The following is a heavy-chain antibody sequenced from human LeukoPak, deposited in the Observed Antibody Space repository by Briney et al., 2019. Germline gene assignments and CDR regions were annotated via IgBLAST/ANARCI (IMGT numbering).Heavy chain of an antibody. D-gene: IGHD2-2*01. CDR2: ISYSGKT. CDR3: AGRDEYCSSGGFCDY. J-gene: IGHJ4*02. Sequence: SETLSLTCTVSGASINSGGYYWSWIRQPPGKGLEWIGYISYSGKTYYNPSLKSRVTISVDTSKNQFSLKLSSVTAADTAVYYCAGRDEYCSSGGFCDYWGQGTLVTVSS. CDR1: GASINSGGYY. V-gene: IGHV4-30-4*01.